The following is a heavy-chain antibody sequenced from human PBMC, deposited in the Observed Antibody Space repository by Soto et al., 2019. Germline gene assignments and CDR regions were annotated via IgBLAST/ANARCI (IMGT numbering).Heavy chain of an antibody. J-gene: IGHJ4*02. D-gene: IGHD2-2*01. CDR3: AKGAYCSSTSCPGFDY. Sequence: EVQLVESGGGLVQPGRSRRLSCAVSGFTFDDYAMHWVRQAAGKGLEWVSGISWNSGSIGYADSVKGRFTISRDNAKNSLYLQMNSLRVEDTALYYCAKGAYCSSTSCPGFDYWGQGTLVTVSS. CDR1: GFTFDDYA. CDR2: ISWNSGSI. V-gene: IGHV3-9*01.